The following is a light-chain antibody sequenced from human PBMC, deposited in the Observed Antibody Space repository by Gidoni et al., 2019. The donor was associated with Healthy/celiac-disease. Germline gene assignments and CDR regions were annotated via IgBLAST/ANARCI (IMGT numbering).Light chain of an antibody. CDR1: QGIRSY. CDR3: QQLNSYPYT. J-gene: IGKJ2*01. Sequence: DIQLTQSPSFLSASVGDRVTITCRASQGIRSYLAWYQPKPGKAPKLLIYAASTLQSGVPSRFSGSGSGTEFTLTISSLQPEDFATYYCQQLNSYPYTFGQGTKLEIK. V-gene: IGKV1-9*01. CDR2: AAS.